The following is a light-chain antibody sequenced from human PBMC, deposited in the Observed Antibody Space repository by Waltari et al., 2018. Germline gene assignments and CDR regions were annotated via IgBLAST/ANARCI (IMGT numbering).Light chain of an antibody. CDR2: DAS. Sequence: DIQMTKSPSSLSASVGDRVTITCQASQDISNYSNWYQQKPGKAPKLLIYDASNLETGVPSRFSGSGSGTDFTFTISSLQPEDIATYYCQQYDNLPLTFGGGTKVEIK. CDR3: QQYDNLPLT. CDR1: QDISNY. J-gene: IGKJ4*01. V-gene: IGKV1-33*01.